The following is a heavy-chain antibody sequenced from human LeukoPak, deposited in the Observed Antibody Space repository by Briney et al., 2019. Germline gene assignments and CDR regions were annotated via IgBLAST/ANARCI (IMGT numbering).Heavy chain of an antibody. CDR3: ALYSSGWYGDY. CDR1: GYTFTSYD. D-gene: IGHD6-19*01. J-gene: IGHJ4*02. CDR2: MNPNSGNT. Sequence: GASVKVSCKASGYTFTSYDINWVRQATGQGLEWMGWMNPNSGNTGYAQKFQGRVTMTRNTSISTAYMELSSLRSDDTAVYYCALYSSGWYGDYWGQGTLVTVSS. V-gene: IGHV1-8*01.